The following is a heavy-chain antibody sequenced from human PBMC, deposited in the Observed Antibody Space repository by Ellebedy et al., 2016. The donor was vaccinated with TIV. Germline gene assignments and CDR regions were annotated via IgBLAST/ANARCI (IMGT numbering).Heavy chain of an antibody. CDR2: SHHTGNS. D-gene: IGHD2-21*01. Sequence: GSLRLXXTVSGGSINNHYWSWVRQPPGKGLEWVGYSHHTGNSNYNPSIMSRVSISVDTPRDQFSLRLTSVTAADTAVYYCARYCCGVPNWFDPWGQGSLVTVPS. CDR3: ARYCCGVPNWFDP. V-gene: IGHV4-59*11. CDR1: GGSINNHY. J-gene: IGHJ5*02.